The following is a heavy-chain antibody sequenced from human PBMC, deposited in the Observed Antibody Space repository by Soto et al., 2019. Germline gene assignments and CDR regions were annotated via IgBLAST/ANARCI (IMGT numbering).Heavy chain of an antibody. J-gene: IGHJ4*02. V-gene: IGHV1-58*01. CDR2: IVVGSGNT. Sequence: ASVKVSRKDSGFTFTCSCLQGVRQARGQRLEGMGWIVVGSGNTNYAQEFQERVTITRDMSTRTAYVEPISGRAEDTAVVYCAASRGEWELRIGYWGQGTLDTVSS. D-gene: IGHD1-26*01. CDR3: AASRGEWELRIGY. CDR1: GFTFTCSC.